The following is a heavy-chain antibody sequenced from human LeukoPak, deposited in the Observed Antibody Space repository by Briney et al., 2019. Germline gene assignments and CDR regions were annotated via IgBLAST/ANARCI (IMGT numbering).Heavy chain of an antibody. CDR3: ARALQPYYYDSSGYLNRFDP. D-gene: IGHD3-22*01. Sequence: GGSLRLSCAASGFTFSSYSMNWVRQAPGKGLEWVSYISSSSSTIYYADSVKGRFTISRDNAKNSLYLQMNSLRAEDTAVYYCARALQPYYYDSSGYLNRFDPWGQGTLVTVSS. CDR1: GFTFSSYS. CDR2: ISSSSSTI. V-gene: IGHV3-48*01. J-gene: IGHJ5*02.